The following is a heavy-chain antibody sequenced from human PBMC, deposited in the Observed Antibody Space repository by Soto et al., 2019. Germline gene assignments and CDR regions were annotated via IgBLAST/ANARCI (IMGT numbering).Heavy chain of an antibody. CDR2: ISYDGSNK. CDR1: GFTFSSYG. J-gene: IGHJ6*02. V-gene: IGHV3-30*18. Sequence: GGSLRLSCAASGFTFSSYGMHWVRQAPGKGLEWVAVISYDGSNKYYADSVKGRFTISRDNSKNTLYLQMNSLRAEDTAVYYCAKDFSTEDIVLMVYATTYYYGMDVWGQGTTVTVSS. D-gene: IGHD2-8*01. CDR3: AKDFSTEDIVLMVYATTYYYGMDV.